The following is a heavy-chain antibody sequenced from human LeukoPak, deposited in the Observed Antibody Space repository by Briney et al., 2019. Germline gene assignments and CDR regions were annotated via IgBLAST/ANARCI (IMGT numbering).Heavy chain of an antibody. CDR1: GYTFTGYY. J-gene: IGHJ6*03. D-gene: IGHD3-22*01. V-gene: IGHV1-2*02. CDR2: INPNSGGT. Sequence: ASVKVSCKASGYTFTGYYMHWLRQAPGQGLEWMGWINPNSGGTNYAQKFQGRVTITRDTSISTAYMELSRLRSDDTAVYYCARGDDSSGYYSYYYYYYMDVWGKGTTVTVSS. CDR3: ARGDDSSGYYSYYYYYYMDV.